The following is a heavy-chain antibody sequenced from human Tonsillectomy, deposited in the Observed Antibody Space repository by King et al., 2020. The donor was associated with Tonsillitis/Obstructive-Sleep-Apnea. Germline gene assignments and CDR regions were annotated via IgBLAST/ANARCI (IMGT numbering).Heavy chain of an antibody. V-gene: IGHV3-23*04. CDR1: GFTFSSYA. CDR2: ISASGGST. CDR3: AKDRDLYCNGGSCYSSPFDY. D-gene: IGHD2-15*01. J-gene: IGHJ4*02. Sequence: VQLVESGGGLVQPGGSLRLSCAASGFTFSSYAMSWVRQAPGKGLEWVSAISASGGSTYYADSVKGRFTISRDNSKNTLYLQMNSLRAEDTAVYYCAKDRDLYCNGGSCYSSPFDYWGQGTLVTVSS.